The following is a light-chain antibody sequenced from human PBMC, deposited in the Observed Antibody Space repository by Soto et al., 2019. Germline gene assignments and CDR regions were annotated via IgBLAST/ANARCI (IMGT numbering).Light chain of an antibody. CDR3: QQSYSTPNT. J-gene: IGKJ2*01. CDR2: AAS. V-gene: IGKV1-39*01. Sequence: DIPMTQSPSSLSASVGDRVTITCRASQSIANFLNWYLQRPGTAPKLLIYAASSLQSGVPSRFSGSGSGTDFILTISSLQPEDFATYYCQQSYSTPNTFGQGTKLQIK. CDR1: QSIANF.